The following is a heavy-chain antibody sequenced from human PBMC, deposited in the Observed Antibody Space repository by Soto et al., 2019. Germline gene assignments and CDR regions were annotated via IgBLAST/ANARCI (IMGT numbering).Heavy chain of an antibody. CDR2: IYYSGST. D-gene: IGHD6-13*01. CDR3: ARGLPGAAAYVY. V-gene: IGHV4-59*01. CDR1: GGSISSYY. J-gene: IGHJ4*02. Sequence: SETLSLTCTVSGGSISSYYWSWIRQPPGKGLEWIGYIYYSGSTNYNPSLKSRVTIPVDTSKNQFSLKLSSVTAADTAVYYCARGLPGAAAYVYWGQGTLVTVSS.